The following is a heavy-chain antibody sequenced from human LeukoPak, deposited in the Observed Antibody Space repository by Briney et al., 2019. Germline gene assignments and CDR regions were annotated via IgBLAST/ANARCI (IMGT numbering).Heavy chain of an antibody. V-gene: IGHV4-30-4*01. J-gene: IGHJ4*02. CDR2: IYYSGST. D-gene: IGHD3-9*01. Sequence: SETLSLTCTVSGGSISSGDYYWSWIRQPPGKGLEWIGYIYYSGSTYYNPSLKSRVTISVDTSKTQFSLKLSSVTAADTAVYYCARDDTVLRYFDYWGQGTLVTVSS. CDR3: ARDDTVLRYFDY. CDR1: GGSISSGDYY.